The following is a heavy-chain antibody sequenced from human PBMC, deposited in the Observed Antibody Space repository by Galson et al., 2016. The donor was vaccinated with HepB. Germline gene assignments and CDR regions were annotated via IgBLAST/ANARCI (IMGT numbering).Heavy chain of an antibody. Sequence: SVKVSCKASGYTFKAYGIAWVRQAPGQGLEWVGWVSPYNGDTNYPLKFQDRLTMTTDTSTSTAYMELRSLESDDTAVYYCARDRFNAYVDAFDIWGQGTIVTVSS. CDR1: GYTFKAYG. J-gene: IGHJ3*02. D-gene: IGHD2/OR15-2a*01. CDR2: VSPYNGDT. V-gene: IGHV1-18*01. CDR3: ARDRFNAYVDAFDI.